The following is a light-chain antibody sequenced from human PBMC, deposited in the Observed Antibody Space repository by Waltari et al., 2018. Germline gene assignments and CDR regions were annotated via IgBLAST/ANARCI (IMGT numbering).Light chain of an antibody. J-gene: IGLJ2*01. CDR2: SVN. CDR3: QSYDNSVVI. CDR1: NSNIWACCY. V-gene: IGLV1-40*01. Sequence: QSALTLPPSVSRAPGHRVTISCTGSNSNIWACCYLHWSHQLPGTAPKLLIYSVNSRPSGVPDRFSGSKSGTSASLAITGLQAEDEADYYCQSYDNSVVIFGGGTKLTVL.